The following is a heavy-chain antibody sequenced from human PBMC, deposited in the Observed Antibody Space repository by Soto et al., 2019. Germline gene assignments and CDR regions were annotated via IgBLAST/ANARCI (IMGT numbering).Heavy chain of an antibody. CDR1: GGSISSSSYY. V-gene: IGHV4-39*01. CDR3: AGFGLFPPYYYGMDV. CDR2: IYYSGST. J-gene: IGHJ6*02. Sequence: PSETLSLTCTVSGGSISSSSYYWGWIRQPPGKGLEWIGSIYYSGSTYYNPSLKSRVTISVDTSKNQFSLKLSSVTAADTAVYYCAGFGLFPPYYYGMDVWGQGTTVTVS. D-gene: IGHD3-22*01.